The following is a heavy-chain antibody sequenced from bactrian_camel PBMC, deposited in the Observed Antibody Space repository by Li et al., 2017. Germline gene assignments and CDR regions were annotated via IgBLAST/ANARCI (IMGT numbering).Heavy chain of an antibody. CDR3: AVDATQKTIGSGWNRESTYDY. J-gene: IGHJ4*01. CDR2: SQSGGGST. V-gene: IGHV3S40*01. D-gene: IGHD6*01. CDR1: GLTFADST. Sequence: QLVESGGALVQPGGPLRLSCAASGLTFADSTMSWVRQTPGKGIEWISASQSGGGSTVYAGSIKGRFTLSRDIAKNTVYLQMNSLEPEDTAMYYCAVDATQKTIGSGWNRESTYDYWGQGTQVTVS.